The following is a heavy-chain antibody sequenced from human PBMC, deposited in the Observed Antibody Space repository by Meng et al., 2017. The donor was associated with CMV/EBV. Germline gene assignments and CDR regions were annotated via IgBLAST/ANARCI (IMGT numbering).Heavy chain of an antibody. D-gene: IGHD1/OR15-1a*01. CDR3: AKEAPYNWNTFDI. CDR1: GFTFNNYG. J-gene: IGHJ3*02. CDR2: IRYDGNNK. V-gene: IGHV3-30*02. Sequence: GGSLRLSCAASGFTFNNYGLRWVRQAPGKGLEWVAFIRYDGNNKYNAESVKGRFTISRDNSKNTLYLQMNSLRTEDTAMYYCAKEAPYNWNTFDIWGQGTMVTVSS.